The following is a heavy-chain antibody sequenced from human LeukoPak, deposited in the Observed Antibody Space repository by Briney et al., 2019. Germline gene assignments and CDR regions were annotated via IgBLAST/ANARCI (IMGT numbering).Heavy chain of an antibody. Sequence: GSSVKVSCKASGGTFSNYAISWARQAPGQGLEWMGGIIPIFGTANYAQKFQGRVTITADESTSTAYMELSSLRSEDTAAYYCARSGYCSGGSCYSGDWFDPWGQGTLVTVSS. J-gene: IGHJ5*02. V-gene: IGHV1-69*01. CDR3: ARSGYCSGGSCYSGDWFDP. CDR1: GGTFSNYA. D-gene: IGHD2-15*01. CDR2: IIPIFGTA.